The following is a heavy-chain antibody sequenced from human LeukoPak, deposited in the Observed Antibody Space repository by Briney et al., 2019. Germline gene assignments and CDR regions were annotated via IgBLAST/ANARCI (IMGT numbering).Heavy chain of an antibody. D-gene: IGHD2-2*03. CDR1: GFTFSSYA. J-gene: IGHJ4*02. CDR3: ARVLDIVVVPAAILFDY. Sequence: SGRSLRLSCAASGFTFSSYAMHWVRQAPGKGLEWVAVISYDGSNKYYADSVKGRFTISRDNSKNTLYLQMNSLRAEDTAVYYCARVLDIVVVPAAILFDYWGQGTLVTVSS. V-gene: IGHV3-30-3*01. CDR2: ISYDGSNK.